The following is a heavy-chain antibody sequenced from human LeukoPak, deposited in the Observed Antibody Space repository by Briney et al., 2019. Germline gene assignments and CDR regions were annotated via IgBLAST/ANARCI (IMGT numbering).Heavy chain of an antibody. CDR1: GGSISSSNW. CDR3: ARDPTPMMITFGGVIVRGVVFDI. V-gene: IGHV4-4*02. D-gene: IGHD3-16*02. Sequence: SGTLSLTCAVSGGSISSSNWWSWVRQPPGKGLEWIGEIYHSGSTNYNPSLKSRVTISVDKSKNQFSLKLSSVTAADTAVYYCARDPTPMMITFGGVIVRGVVFDIWGKGTMVTFSS. J-gene: IGHJ3*02. CDR2: IYHSGST.